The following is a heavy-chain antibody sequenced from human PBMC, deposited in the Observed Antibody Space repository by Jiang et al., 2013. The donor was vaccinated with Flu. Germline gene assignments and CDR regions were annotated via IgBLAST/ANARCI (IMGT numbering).Heavy chain of an antibody. CDR3: ARDHESGAIDL. CDR1: GFAVSTKY. J-gene: IGHJ4*02. V-gene: IGHV3-66*01. CDR2: IFSGGRT. D-gene: IGHD6-25*01. Sequence: VQLVESGGGLVRPGGSLRLSCAASGFAVSTKYMSWVRQAPGKGLEWVSVIFSGGRTFYADSVKGRFAISRDISKNTLFLHMNSLRAEDTAVYYCARDHESGAIDLWGQGTPVTVSS.